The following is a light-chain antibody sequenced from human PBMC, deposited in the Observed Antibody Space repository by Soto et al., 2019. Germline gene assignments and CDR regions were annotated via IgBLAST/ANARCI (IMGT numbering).Light chain of an antibody. CDR3: CSYAGSYTYV. CDR1: SSDVGAYNY. J-gene: IGLJ1*01. CDR2: DVS. V-gene: IGLV2-14*03. Sequence: QSVLTQPASVSGSPGQSITISCTGTSSDVGAYNYVSWYQQHPGKAPKILISDVSDRPSGVSNRFSGSKSGNMASLTISGLQADDEADYYCCSYAGSYTYVFGTGTKVTVL.